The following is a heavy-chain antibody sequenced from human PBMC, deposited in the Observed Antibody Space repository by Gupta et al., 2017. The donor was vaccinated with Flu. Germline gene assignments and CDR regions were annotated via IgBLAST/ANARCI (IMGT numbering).Heavy chain of an antibody. CDR3: ARTYFWNGHCDY. V-gene: IGHV4-59*11. CDR2: IYYSGLT. Sequence: QLQLQESGPGLVKPSETLSLTCTVSGGSMSGHYWTWIRQPPGKGLEWIGYIYYSGLTYYSPSLKSRATISVDTSKNLFSLSLNSVTAADTATYYCARTYFWNGHCDYWGPGTLVTVSS. J-gene: IGHJ4*01. D-gene: IGHD3-3*01. CDR1: GGSMSGHY.